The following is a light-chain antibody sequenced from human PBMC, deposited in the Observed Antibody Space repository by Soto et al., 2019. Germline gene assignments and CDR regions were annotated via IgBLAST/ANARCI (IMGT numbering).Light chain of an antibody. CDR1: RGIGNN. Sequence: IRLTQSPSFLSASFGDRVTITCRASRGIGNNLAWYQQKPGKAPKLLIYDASSLESGVPSRFSGSGSGTEFTLTISSLQPDDFATYYCQQYNSYLLTFGGGTKVDI. V-gene: IGKV1-13*02. J-gene: IGKJ4*01. CDR2: DAS. CDR3: QQYNSYLLT.